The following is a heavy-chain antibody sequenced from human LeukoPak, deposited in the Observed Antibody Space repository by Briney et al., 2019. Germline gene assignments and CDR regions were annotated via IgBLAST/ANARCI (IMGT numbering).Heavy chain of an antibody. J-gene: IGHJ4*02. Sequence: SVKVSCKASGGTFSSYAISWVRQAPGQGLEWMGGIIPIFGTANYAQKFQGRVTITADESTSTAYMELSSLRSEDTAVFYCATLADSGYDYYFDYWGQGTLVTVSS. CDR2: IIPIFGTA. V-gene: IGHV1-69*13. D-gene: IGHD5-12*01. CDR1: GGTFSSYA. CDR3: ATLADSGYDYYFDY.